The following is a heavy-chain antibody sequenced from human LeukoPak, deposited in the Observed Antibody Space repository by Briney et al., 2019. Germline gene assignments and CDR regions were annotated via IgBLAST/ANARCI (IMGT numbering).Heavy chain of an antibody. J-gene: IGHJ4*02. Sequence: GGSLRLSCAASGFTFTSHWMSWVRQAPGKGLEWVANINQDGSEKYYVDSVKGRFTISRDNAKSSLYLQVNSLRAEDTAVYYCARARYCSSTSCFDDYWGQGSLVTVSS. CDR2: INQDGSEK. D-gene: IGHD2-2*01. V-gene: IGHV3-7*04. CDR1: GFTFTSHW. CDR3: ARARYCSSTSCFDDY.